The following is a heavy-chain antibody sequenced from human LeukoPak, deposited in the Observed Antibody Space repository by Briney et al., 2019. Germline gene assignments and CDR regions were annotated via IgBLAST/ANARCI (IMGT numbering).Heavy chain of an antibody. D-gene: IGHD5-24*01. CDR1: GGSVSDYY. CDR3: ARELQSLDY. V-gene: IGHV4-59*02. CDR2: IYHTGST. J-gene: IGHJ4*02. Sequence: SETLSLTCTISGGSVSDYYWSWIRQSPGKGLEWIGYIYHTGSTSYSPSLKSRVTISADTSQNQFSLKLSSVTAADTAVYYCARELQSLDYWGQGTLVTVSS.